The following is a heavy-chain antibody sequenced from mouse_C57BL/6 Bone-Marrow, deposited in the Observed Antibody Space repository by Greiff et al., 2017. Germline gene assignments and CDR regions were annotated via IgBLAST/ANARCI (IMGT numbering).Heavy chain of an antibody. D-gene: IGHD2-3*01. CDR3: ARHEEREDGYYGDGFAY. V-gene: IGHV1-62-2*01. Sequence: QVQLQQSGAELVKPGASVKLSCKASGYTFTEYTIHWVKQRSGQGLEWIGWFYPGSGSIKYNEKFKDKATLTADKSSSTVYMELSRLTSEDSAVYFCARHEEREDGYYGDGFAYWGKGTLVTVSA. CDR1: GYTFTEYT. J-gene: IGHJ3*01. CDR2: FYPGSGSI.